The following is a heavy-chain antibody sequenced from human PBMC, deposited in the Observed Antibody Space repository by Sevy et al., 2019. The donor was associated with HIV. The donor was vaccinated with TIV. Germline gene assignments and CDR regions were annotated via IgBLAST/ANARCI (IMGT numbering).Heavy chain of an antibody. V-gene: IGHV4-38-2*01. J-gene: IGHJ5*02. Sequence: SETLSVTCAVSGYSISSGYYWGWIRQPPGKGLEWIGSIYHSGSTYYNPSLKSRVTISVDTSKNQFSLKLSSVTAADTAAYFCARAVVAAAVDNWFDPWGQGTLVTVSS. CDR1: GYSISSGYY. CDR2: IYHSGST. D-gene: IGHD6-13*01. CDR3: ARAVVAAAVDNWFDP.